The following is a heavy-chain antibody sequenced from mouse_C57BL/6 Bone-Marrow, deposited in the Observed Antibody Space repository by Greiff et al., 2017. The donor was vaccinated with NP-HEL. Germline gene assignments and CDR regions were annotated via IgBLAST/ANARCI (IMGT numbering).Heavy chain of an antibody. Sequence: QVQLKQSGAELARPGASVKLSCKASGYTFTSYGISWVKQRTGQGLEWIGEIYPRSGNTYYNEKFKGKATLTVDKSSSTAYMELRSLTSEDSAVCFCARPIGYDSGFDYWGQGTTLTVSS. V-gene: IGHV1-81*01. CDR2: IYPRSGNT. J-gene: IGHJ2*01. D-gene: IGHD1-1*01. CDR1: GYTFTSYG. CDR3: ARPIGYDSGFDY.